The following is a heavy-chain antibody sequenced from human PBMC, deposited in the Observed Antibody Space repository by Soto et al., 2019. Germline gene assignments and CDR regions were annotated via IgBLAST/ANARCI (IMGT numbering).Heavy chain of an antibody. V-gene: IGHV4-59*01. CDR2: IYYSGST. Sequence: PSETLSLTCTVSGDSISSYYWTWIRQSPGKGLEWIGYIYYSGSTNYNPSLKSRVTISVDTSKNQFSLKLTSLTAADTAVYYCAKDLGWNDRFFDYWGQGTLVTVSS. CDR3: AKDLGWNDRFFDY. CDR1: GDSISSYY. J-gene: IGHJ4*02. D-gene: IGHD1-1*01.